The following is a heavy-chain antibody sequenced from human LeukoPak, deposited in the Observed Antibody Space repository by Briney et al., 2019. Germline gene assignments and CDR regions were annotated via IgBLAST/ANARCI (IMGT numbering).Heavy chain of an antibody. Sequence: GASVKVSCKASGYIFTSYGISLVRQAPGQGLELMGWISAYNGNTNYAQKLQGRVTMTTDTSTSTAYMELRSLRSADTAVYYCAKLAAAYYMDVWGKGTTVTVSS. J-gene: IGHJ6*03. CDR2: ISAYNGNT. D-gene: IGHD6-13*01. CDR3: AKLAAAYYMDV. CDR1: GYIFTSYG. V-gene: IGHV1-18*01.